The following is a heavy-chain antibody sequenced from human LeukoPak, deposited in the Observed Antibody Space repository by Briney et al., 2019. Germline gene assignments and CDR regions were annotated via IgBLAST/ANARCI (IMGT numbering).Heavy chain of an antibody. V-gene: IGHV1-2*02. J-gene: IGHJ4*02. Sequence: ASVKVSCKASGYTFTGYYMHWVRQAPGQGLEWMGWINPNSGGTNYAQKFQGRVTMTRDTSISTAYMELSRLRSDDTAVYYCARVTSEVPYYYDSSGQVLDYWGQGTLVTVYS. CDR3: ARVTSEVPYYYDSSGQVLDY. CDR2: INPNSGGT. CDR1: GYTFTGYY. D-gene: IGHD3-22*01.